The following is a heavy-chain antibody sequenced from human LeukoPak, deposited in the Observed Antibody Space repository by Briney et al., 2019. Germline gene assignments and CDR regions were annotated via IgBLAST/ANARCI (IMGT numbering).Heavy chain of an antibody. Sequence: SVKVSCKASGGTFSSYAISWVRQAPGQGLEWMGRIIPILGIANYAQKFQGRVTITAGKSTSTAYMELSSLRSEDTAVYYCARGPPSGLRLGELSANFDYWGQGTLVTVSS. CDR2: IIPILGIA. CDR1: GGTFSSYA. D-gene: IGHD3-16*02. J-gene: IGHJ4*02. CDR3: ARGPPSGLRLGELSANFDY. V-gene: IGHV1-69*04.